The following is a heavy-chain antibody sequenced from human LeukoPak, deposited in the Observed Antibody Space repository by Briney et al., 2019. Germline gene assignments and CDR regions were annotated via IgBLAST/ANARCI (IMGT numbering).Heavy chain of an antibody. V-gene: IGHV7-4-1*02. D-gene: IGHD3-10*01. Sequence: ASVKVSFKASGYPFSAHFLNWVRQAPGQGLEWMGNIDTTTGNPRYAQDFTGRFVFSLDTSVSTAYLQITSLKADDTAAYYCVRGTPTPGMDYWGQGTQVTVSS. J-gene: IGHJ4*02. CDR1: GYPFSAHF. CDR3: VRGTPTPGMDY. CDR2: IDTTTGNP.